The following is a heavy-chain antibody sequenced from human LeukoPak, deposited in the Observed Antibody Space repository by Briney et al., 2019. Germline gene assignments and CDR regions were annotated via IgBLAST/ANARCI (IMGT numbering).Heavy chain of an antibody. CDR1: GFTFSSYA. CDR2: ISGSGGST. V-gene: IGHV3-23*01. D-gene: IGHD3-10*02. J-gene: IGHJ6*04. Sequence: QSGGSLRLSCAASGFTFSSYAMSWVRQAPGKGLEWVSAISGSGGSTYYADSVKGRFTISRDNAKNSLYLQMNSLRAEDTAVYYCAELGITMIGGVWGKGTTVTISS. CDR3: AELGITMIGGV.